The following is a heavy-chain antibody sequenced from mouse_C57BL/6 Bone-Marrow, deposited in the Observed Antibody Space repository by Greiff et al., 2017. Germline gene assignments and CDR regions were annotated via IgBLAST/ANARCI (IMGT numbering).Heavy chain of an antibody. CDR3: ARDYGPV. Sequence: QVQLQQPGAELVMPGASVKLSCKASGYTFTSYWMHWVKQRPGQGLEWIGEIDPSDSFTNYNQKFKGKSTLTVDKSSSTAYMQLSSLTYEDSAVYYGARDYGPVWGTGTTVTVSS. CDR1: GYTFTSYW. J-gene: IGHJ1*03. CDR2: IDPSDSFT. V-gene: IGHV1-69*01. D-gene: IGHD2-4*01.